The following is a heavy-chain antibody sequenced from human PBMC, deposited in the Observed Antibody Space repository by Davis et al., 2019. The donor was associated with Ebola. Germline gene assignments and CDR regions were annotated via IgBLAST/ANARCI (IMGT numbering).Heavy chain of an antibody. J-gene: IGHJ4*02. CDR1: GFTFSSYG. Sequence: PGGSLRLSCAASGFTFSSYGMHWVRQAPGKGLEWVAVIWYDGSNKYYADSVKGRFTISRDNSKNTLYLQMNSLRAEDTAVYYCARVADGYNSADYWGQGTLVTVSS. CDR2: IWYDGSNK. CDR3: ARVADGYNSADY. D-gene: IGHD5-24*01. V-gene: IGHV3-33*01.